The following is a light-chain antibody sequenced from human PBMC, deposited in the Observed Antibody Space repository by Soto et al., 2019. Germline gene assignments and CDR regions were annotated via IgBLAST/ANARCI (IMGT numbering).Light chain of an antibody. V-gene: IGKV3-15*01. CDR2: GAS. J-gene: IGKJ1*01. CDR1: PSVSSN. Sequence: IVMTQSPATLSVSPGGRSALSCRASPSVSSNLAWYQQKPGQAPRLLIYGASTRATGIPARFSGSGSGTEFTLTISSLQSEDFAVYYCQQYNNWPPWTFGQGTKVDI. CDR3: QQYNNWPPWT.